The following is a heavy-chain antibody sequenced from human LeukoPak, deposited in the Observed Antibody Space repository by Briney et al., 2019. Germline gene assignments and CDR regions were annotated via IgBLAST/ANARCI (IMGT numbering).Heavy chain of an antibody. V-gene: IGHV4-59*08. CDR3: ARLNSFFTYYYGMDV. D-gene: IGHD5-18*01. Sequence: SETLSLTCTVSGGSISSYYWSWIRQPPGKGLEWIGYIYYSGSTNYNPSLKSRVTISVDTSKNQFSLKLSSVTAADTAVYYCARLNSFFTYYYGMDVWGQGTTVTVSS. CDR2: IYYSGST. CDR1: GGSISSYY. J-gene: IGHJ6*02.